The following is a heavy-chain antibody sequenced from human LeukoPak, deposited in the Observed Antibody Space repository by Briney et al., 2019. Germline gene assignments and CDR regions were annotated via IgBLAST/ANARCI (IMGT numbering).Heavy chain of an antibody. CDR1: GGTFSSYA. D-gene: IGHD2-15*01. J-gene: IGHJ4*02. Sequence: SVKVSCKASGGTFSSYAISWVRQAPGQGLEWMGGIIPIFGTANYAQKFQGRVTITADESTSTAYMELSSLRSEDTAVYYCARSEELGYCSGGSCYSADYRGQGTLVTVSS. CDR3: ARSEELGYCSGGSCYSADY. CDR2: IIPIFGTA. V-gene: IGHV1-69*13.